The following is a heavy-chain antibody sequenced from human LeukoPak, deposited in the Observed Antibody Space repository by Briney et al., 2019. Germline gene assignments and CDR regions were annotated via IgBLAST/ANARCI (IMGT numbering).Heavy chain of an antibody. CDR2: ISGSGGST. D-gene: IGHD3-3*01. Sequence: GGSLRLSCAASGFTFSSYAMSWVRQAPGKGLEWVSAISGSGGSTYYADSVKGRFTISRDNSKNTLYLQMNSLRAEDTAVYYCAKAPRYYDFWSGYYPDYWGQGTLVTVSS. V-gene: IGHV3-23*01. CDR3: AKAPRYYDFWSGYYPDY. J-gene: IGHJ4*02. CDR1: GFTFSSYA.